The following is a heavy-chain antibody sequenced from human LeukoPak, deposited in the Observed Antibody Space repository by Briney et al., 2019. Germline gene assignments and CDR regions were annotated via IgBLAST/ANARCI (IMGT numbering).Heavy chain of an antibody. CDR3: ARDVVGSSNNGMDV. CDR2: ISYDGSNK. D-gene: IGHD6-13*01. J-gene: IGHJ6*02. CDR1: GFTFSSYA. V-gene: IGHV3-30-3*01. Sequence: PGGSLRLSCAASGFTFSSYAMHWVRQAPGKGLEWVAVISYDGSNKYYADSVKGRFTISRDNSENTLYLQMNSLRAADTAVYYCARDVVGSSNNGMDVWGQGTTVTVSS.